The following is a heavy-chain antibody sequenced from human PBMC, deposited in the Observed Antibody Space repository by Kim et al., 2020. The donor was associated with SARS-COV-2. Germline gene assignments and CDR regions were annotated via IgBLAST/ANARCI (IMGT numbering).Heavy chain of an antibody. D-gene: IGHD6-25*01. J-gene: IGHJ5*02. V-gene: IGHV1-18*01. CDR1: GYTFTSYG. Sequence: ASVKVSCKASGYTFTSYGISWVRQAPGQGLEGMGWISAYNGNTNYAQKLQGRVTMTTDTSTSTAYMELRSLRSDDTAVYYCARDRSAVSLINWFEPWGQGTLVTVSS. CDR2: ISAYNGNT. CDR3: ARDRSAVSLINWFEP.